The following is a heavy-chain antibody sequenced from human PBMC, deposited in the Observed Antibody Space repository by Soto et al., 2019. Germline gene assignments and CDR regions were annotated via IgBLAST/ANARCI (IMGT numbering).Heavy chain of an antibody. D-gene: IGHD3-10*01. Sequence: ESGGGVVRPGGSLRLSCAASGFTFDDYGMNWVRQAPGKGLEWVSGMNRNGGNTGYADSVKGRFTISRDNAKNSLYLQMNSLRAEDTALYYCARDLIWFGELATDYWGQGTLVTVSS. CDR1: GFTFDDYG. J-gene: IGHJ4*02. V-gene: IGHV3-20*04. CDR2: MNRNGGNT. CDR3: ARDLIWFGELATDY.